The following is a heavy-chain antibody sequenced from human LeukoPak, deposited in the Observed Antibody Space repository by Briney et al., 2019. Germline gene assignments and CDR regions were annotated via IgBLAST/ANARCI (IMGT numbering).Heavy chain of an antibody. CDR1: GFTFSSYA. Sequence: PGGPLRLSCAASGFTFSSYAMSWVRQAPGKGLEWVSGISGSGVSTYFADSVKGRFTISRDNSKNTLYLQMNSLRAEDTAVYYCARGEYGDNPYYYYYMDVWGKGTTVTVSS. D-gene: IGHD4-17*01. CDR3: ARGEYGDNPYYYYYMDV. J-gene: IGHJ6*03. CDR2: ISGSGVST. V-gene: IGHV3-23*01.